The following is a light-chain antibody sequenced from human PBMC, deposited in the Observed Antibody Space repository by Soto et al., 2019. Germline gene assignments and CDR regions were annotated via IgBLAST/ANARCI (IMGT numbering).Light chain of an antibody. J-gene: IGKJ1*01. CDR2: KAS. V-gene: IGKV1-5*03. Sequence: DIQMTQSPSIVSASVGDRVTITCRASQSISSWLAWYQQKPGKAPKILIYKASSLESGVPSRFSGSGSGTEFTLTISSLQPDDFATYYCQQYNSYSEAFGQGTKVDIK. CDR1: QSISSW. CDR3: QQYNSYSEA.